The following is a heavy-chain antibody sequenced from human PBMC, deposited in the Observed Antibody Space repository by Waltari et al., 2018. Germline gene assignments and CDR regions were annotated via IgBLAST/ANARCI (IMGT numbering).Heavy chain of an antibody. CDR1: GFTFSSYS. D-gene: IGHD4-17*01. J-gene: IGHJ6*02. Sequence: EVQLVESGGGLVKPGGSLSLSCAASGFTFSSYSMNWVRQAPGKGLEWVSGINWNGGSTGYADSVKGRFTISRDNAKNSLYLQMNSLRAEDTALYHCARDDYGDPAGYYYGMDVWGQGTTVTVSS. CDR3: ARDDYGDPAGYYYGMDV. V-gene: IGHV3-20*01. CDR2: INWNGGST.